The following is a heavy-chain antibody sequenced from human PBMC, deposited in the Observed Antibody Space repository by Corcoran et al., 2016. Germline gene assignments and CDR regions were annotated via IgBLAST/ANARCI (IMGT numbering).Heavy chain of an antibody. CDR3: ARGLKYVWGSYRPLYYFDY. V-gene: IGHV4-34*01. CDR1: GGSFSGYY. J-gene: IGHJ4*02. CDR2: INHSGST. D-gene: IGHD3-16*02. Sequence: QVQLQQWGAGLLKPSETLSLTCAVYGGSFSGYYWSWICQPPGKGLEWIGEINHSGSTNYKPSLKSRVTISVDTSKNQFSLKLSSVTAADTAVYYYARGLKYVWGSYRPLYYFDYWGQGTLVTVSS.